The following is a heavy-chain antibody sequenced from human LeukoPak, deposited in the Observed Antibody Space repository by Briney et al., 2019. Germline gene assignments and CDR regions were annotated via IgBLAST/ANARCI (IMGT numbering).Heavy chain of an antibody. CDR2: ISRSGSNK. CDR1: GFTFSSYW. CDR3: ARVLRYCSGGNCYSGGLGYMDV. Sequence: GGSLRLSCAASGFTFSSYWMSWVRQAPGKGLEWVSSISRSGSNKYYADSVKGRFTISRDNAKNSLFLQMNSLRAEDTAVYYCARVLRYCSGGNCYSGGLGYMDVWGKGTTVTISS. V-gene: IGHV3-21*04. D-gene: IGHD2-15*01. J-gene: IGHJ6*03.